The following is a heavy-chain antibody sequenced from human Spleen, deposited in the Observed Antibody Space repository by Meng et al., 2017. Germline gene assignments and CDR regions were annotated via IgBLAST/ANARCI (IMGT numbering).Heavy chain of an antibody. J-gene: IGHJ4*02. V-gene: IGHV3-48*03. D-gene: IGHD4-17*01. CDR2: ISSSGNTI. CDR3: ARGLLYGDYGDY. CDR1: GFTFSSYA. Sequence: GGSLRLSCAASGFTFSSYAMSWVRQAPGKGLEWVSYISSSGNTIYYADSVKGRFTISRDNAKNSLYLQMNSLRAEDTAVYYCARGLLYGDYGDYWGQGTLVTVSS.